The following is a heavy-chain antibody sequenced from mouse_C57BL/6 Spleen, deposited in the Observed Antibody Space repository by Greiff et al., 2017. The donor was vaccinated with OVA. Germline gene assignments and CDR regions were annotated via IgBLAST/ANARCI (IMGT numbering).Heavy chain of an antibody. D-gene: IGHD1-1*01. CDR1: GYAFTNYL. J-gene: IGHJ4*01. CDR2: INPGSGGT. CDR3: ERGDDYDSGPYAMDY. V-gene: IGHV1-54*01. Sequence: VQLVESGAELVRPGTSVKVSCKASGYAFTNYLIEWVKQRPGQGLEWIGVINPGSGGTNYNEKFKGKATLTADKSSSTAYLQLSSQTSEDASGSFCERGDDYDSGPYAMDYWGQGTSVTVSS.